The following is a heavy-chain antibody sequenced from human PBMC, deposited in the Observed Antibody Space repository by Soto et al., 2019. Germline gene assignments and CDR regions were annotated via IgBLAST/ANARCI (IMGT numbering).Heavy chain of an antibody. CDR2: ISYDGSNK. CDR3: ARDRSGSYYPGCFDY. J-gene: IGHJ4*02. Sequence: QVQLVESGGGVVQPGRSLRLSCAAAGFTFSSYAMHWVRQAPGKGQEWVAAISYDGSNKYYADSVKGRFTISRDNCKNTLYLQMNSLRAEDTAVYYCARDRSGSYYPGCFDYWGQGTLVTVSS. CDR1: GFTFSSYA. V-gene: IGHV3-30-3*01. D-gene: IGHD1-26*01.